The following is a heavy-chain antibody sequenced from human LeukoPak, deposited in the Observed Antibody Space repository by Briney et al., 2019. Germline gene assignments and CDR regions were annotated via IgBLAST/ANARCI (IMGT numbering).Heavy chain of an antibody. Sequence: GASLKISCKGSGYSFTSYWIGWVRQMPGKGLGWMGIIYPGDSDTRYSPSFQGQVTISADKSISTAYLQWSSLKASDTAMYYCARRGPYYYDSSGLIDYWGQGTLVTVSS. CDR3: ARRGPYYYDSSGLIDY. V-gene: IGHV5-51*01. CDR2: IYPGDSDT. CDR1: GYSFTSYW. J-gene: IGHJ4*02. D-gene: IGHD3-22*01.